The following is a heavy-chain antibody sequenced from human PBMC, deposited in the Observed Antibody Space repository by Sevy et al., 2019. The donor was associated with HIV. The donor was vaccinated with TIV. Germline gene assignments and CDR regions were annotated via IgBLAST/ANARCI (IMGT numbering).Heavy chain of an antibody. CDR1: GFTFSMYA. Sequence: GGCLRLSCVASGFTFSMYAMSWVRQAPGKGLEWVSAISGSGGSTYYADSVKGRFTISRDKSKNTLYLQLNSLRVEDTAVFYCAKGDSTFYGLDVWGQGTTVTVSS. D-gene: IGHD3-3*02. J-gene: IGHJ6*02. CDR3: AKGDSTFYGLDV. V-gene: IGHV3-23*01. CDR2: ISGSGGST.